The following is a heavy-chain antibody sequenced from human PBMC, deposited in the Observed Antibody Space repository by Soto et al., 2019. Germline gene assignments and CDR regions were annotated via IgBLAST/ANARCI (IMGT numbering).Heavy chain of an antibody. CDR1: GGSFSGHY. CDR2: INHSGST. V-gene: IGHV4-34*01. J-gene: IGHJ4*02. D-gene: IGHD3-22*01. Sequence: AETLSLTCAVYGGSFSGHYWSWIRQPPGKGLEWIGEINHSGSTNYNPSLKSRVTISVDTSKNQFSLKLSSVTAADTAVYYCASLSSGRACEYWGQGTMVTVSS. CDR3: ASLSSGRACEY.